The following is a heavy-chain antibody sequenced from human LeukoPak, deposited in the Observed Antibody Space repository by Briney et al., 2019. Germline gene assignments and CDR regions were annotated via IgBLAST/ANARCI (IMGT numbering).Heavy chain of an antibody. V-gene: IGHV3-9*03. J-gene: IGHJ3*02. CDR2: ICWNSVSI. D-gene: IGHD2-15*01. CDR3: AKETIYCSGGSCYHDAFDI. CDR1: GFTFDDYA. Sequence: GGSLRLSCAASGFTFDDYAMHWVRQAPGKGLEWVSGICWNSVSIDYADSVRGRFTISRDNAKNSLYLQMNSLRPEDMALYYCAKETIYCSGGSCYHDAFDIWGQGTMVTVSS.